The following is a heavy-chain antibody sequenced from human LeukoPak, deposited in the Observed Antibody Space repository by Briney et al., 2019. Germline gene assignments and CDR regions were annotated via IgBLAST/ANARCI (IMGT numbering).Heavy chain of an antibody. Sequence: GGSLRLSCAASGFTFSNYYMSWIRQAPGKGLEWVSYIDTIGTTIYYADSLKGRFTISRDNAKNSLSLQMDSLRAEDTAVYYCARGDFGRYAFDFWGQGTMVTVSS. D-gene: IGHD2/OR15-2a*01. CDR2: IDTIGTTI. CDR1: GFTFSNYY. CDR3: ARGDFGRYAFDF. J-gene: IGHJ3*01. V-gene: IGHV3-11*01.